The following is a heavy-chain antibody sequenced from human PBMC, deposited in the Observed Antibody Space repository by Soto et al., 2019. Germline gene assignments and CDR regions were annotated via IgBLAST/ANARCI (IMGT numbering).Heavy chain of an antibody. D-gene: IGHD3-3*02. CDR2: ISGNAGDT. CDR3: AKMSTGSIRDY. V-gene: IGHV3-23*01. J-gene: IGHJ4*01. CDR1: GLTFSSYS. Sequence: LRLSCAASGLTFSSYSMSWVRQAPGKGLEWVSSISGNAGDTNYADSAKGRFTISRDNSKNTLYLQMNSLRAEDTAVYYCAKMSTGSIRDYWGQGTLVTVSS.